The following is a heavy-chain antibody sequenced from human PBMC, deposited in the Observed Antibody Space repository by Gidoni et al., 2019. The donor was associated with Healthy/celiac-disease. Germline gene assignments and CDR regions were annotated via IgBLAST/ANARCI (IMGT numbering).Heavy chain of an antibody. J-gene: IGHJ3*02. CDR2: IDHSGGT. D-gene: IGHD5-18*01. CDR1: GGSISRGGYS. V-gene: IGHV4-30-2*01. CDR3: ARDSGYSFADI. Sequence: QLQLQESGSGLVKPSQTRSLTCEVSGGSISRGGYSWGWIRQPPGKGLEWIGYIDHSGGTYSNPSLQSRVPISVDRSKNQFSLQLSSVTAADTAVYYCARDSGYSFADIWGQGTMVTVSS.